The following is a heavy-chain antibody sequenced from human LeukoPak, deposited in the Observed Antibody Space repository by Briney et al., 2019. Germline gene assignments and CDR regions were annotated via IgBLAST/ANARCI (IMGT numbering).Heavy chain of an antibody. CDR2: IYYSGST. CDR3: ARDHAMVGGSWFDP. CDR1: CGSISSGGYY. D-gene: IGHD2-8*01. Sequence: SQTLSLTCTVSCGSISSGGYYWSWIRQHPGKGLEWIGYIYYSGSTYYNPSLKSRVTISVDTSKNQFSLKLSSVTAADTAVYYCARDHAMVGGSWFDPWGQGTLVTVSS. V-gene: IGHV4-31*03. J-gene: IGHJ5*02.